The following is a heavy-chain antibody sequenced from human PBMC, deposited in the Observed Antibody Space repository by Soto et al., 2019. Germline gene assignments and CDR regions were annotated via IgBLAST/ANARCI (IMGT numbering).Heavy chain of an antibody. CDR2: IYYSGST. Sequence: QVQLQESGPGLVKPSQTLSLTCTVSGGSISSGGYYWSWIRQHPGKGLEWIGYIYYSGSTYYNPSLKSRVTISVDTSKNQFSLKLSSVTAADTAVYYCARETRWFGELLSPKNDYWGQGTLVTVSS. J-gene: IGHJ4*02. D-gene: IGHD3-10*01. CDR1: GGSISSGGYY. V-gene: IGHV4-31*03. CDR3: ARETRWFGELLSPKNDY.